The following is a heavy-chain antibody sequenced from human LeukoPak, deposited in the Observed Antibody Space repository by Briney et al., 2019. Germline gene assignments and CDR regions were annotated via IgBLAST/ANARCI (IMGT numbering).Heavy chain of an antibody. Sequence: EASVKVSCKASGYTFTAYGITWVRQAPGQGLEWLGWISAYSGNTNYAQNFQGRLTMTTDTSTNTAYMELRSLRSDDTAVYYCARDPNIRYFDFQWLDPWGQGTLVTVST. V-gene: IGHV1-18*01. D-gene: IGHD3-9*01. CDR2: ISAYSGNT. CDR1: GYTFTAYG. J-gene: IGHJ5*02. CDR3: ARDPNIRYFDFQWLDP.